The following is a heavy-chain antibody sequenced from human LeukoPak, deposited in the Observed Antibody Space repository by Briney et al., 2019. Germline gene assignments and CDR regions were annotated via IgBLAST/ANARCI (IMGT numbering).Heavy chain of an antibody. Sequence: GGSLRLSCAASGFTFSSYAMSWVRQAPGKGLEWVSTVSGGGGTTYYADSVKGRFTISRDNAKNSLYLQMNSLRAEDTALYYCARAEYNWNYIFDYWGQGTLVTVSS. V-gene: IGHV3-23*01. CDR2: VSGGGGTT. CDR3: ARAEYNWNYIFDY. J-gene: IGHJ4*02. CDR1: GFTFSSYA. D-gene: IGHD1-7*01.